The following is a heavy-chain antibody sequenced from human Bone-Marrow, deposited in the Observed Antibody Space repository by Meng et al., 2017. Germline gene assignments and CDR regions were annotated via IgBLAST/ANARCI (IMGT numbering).Heavy chain of an antibody. J-gene: IGHJ6*02. V-gene: IGHV4-34*01. CDR2: IYHSVMSAHSGST. Sequence: SETLSLTCAVYGGSFSGYYGSWIRQPPGKGLEWIGSIYHSVMSAHSGSTHFNPSLESRLSRSGDTSKNQFSLKLSSVTAADTAVYYCASLTYGMDVWGQGTTVTVSS. CDR3: ASLTYGMDV. CDR1: GGSFSGYY.